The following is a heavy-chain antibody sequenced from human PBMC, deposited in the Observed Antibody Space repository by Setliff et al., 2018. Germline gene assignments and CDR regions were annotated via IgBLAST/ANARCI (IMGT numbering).Heavy chain of an antibody. J-gene: IGHJ6*03. D-gene: IGHD3-10*01. CDR3: ARVWFGNMDV. CDR2: INQYGSEK. V-gene: IGHV3-7*03. Sequence: GGSLRLSCAASGFTFSTYWMSWVRQAPGKGLEWVANINQYGSEKYYVDSVKGRFTISRDNAKKSLDLQMNSLRAEDTAVYYCARVWFGNMDVWGKGTTVTVSS. CDR1: GFTFSTYW.